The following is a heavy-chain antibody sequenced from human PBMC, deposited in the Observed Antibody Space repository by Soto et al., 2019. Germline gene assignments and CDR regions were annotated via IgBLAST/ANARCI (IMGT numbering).Heavy chain of an antibody. V-gene: IGHV3-53*01. Sequence: PWRTLRLSCSASVFSRSSNYMNWISQAPGKGLEWLSIIYSDGTKYYADSVKGCFTISRAKFKTTLYLQMNSLGAEDTAVYNSAILSNWGQETLVTFSS. CDR2: IYSDGTK. J-gene: IGHJ4*02. CDR1: VFSRSSNY. D-gene: IGHD6-6*01. CDR3: AILSN.